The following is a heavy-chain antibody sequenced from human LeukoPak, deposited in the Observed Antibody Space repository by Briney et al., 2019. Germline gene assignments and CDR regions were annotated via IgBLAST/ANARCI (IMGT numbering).Heavy chain of an antibody. J-gene: IGHJ4*02. CDR2: MNPHGDYT. D-gene: IGHD3-3*01. CDR1: GYNFKSYD. V-gene: IGHV1-8*01. CDR3: ARGRTSPF. Sequence: ASVKVSCKASGYNFKSYDINWVRQASGQGLEWMGWMNPHGDYTGYAQKFQDRVTMTSDSSTTTAYMELSSLRSEDTAVYYCARGRTSPFWGQGTLVTVSS.